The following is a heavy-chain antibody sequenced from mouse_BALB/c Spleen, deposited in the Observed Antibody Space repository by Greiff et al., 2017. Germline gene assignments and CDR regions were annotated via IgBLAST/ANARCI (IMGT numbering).Heavy chain of an antibody. J-gene: IGHJ4*01. CDR1: GYTFTSYW. V-gene: IGHV1-87*01. Sequence: VKLMESGAELARPGASVKLSCKASGYTFTSYWMQWVKQRPGQGLEWIGAIYPGDGDTRYTQKFKGKATLTADKSSSTAYMQLSSLASEDSAVYYCARWGGNYAMDYWGQGTSVTVSS. D-gene: IGHD1-1*02. CDR3: ARWGGNYAMDY. CDR2: IYPGDGDT.